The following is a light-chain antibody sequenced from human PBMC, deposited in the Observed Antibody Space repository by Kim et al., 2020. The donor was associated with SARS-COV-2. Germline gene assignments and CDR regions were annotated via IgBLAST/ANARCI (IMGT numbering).Light chain of an antibody. CDR3: GTWDISLSAWV. CDR2: DNN. Sequence: QSVLTQPPSVSAAPGQKVTISCSGSNSNIGNDYVSWYRHLPGTAPKLLIYDNNRRPSGIPDRFSGSKSGTSATLGIAGLQTGDEADYYCGTWDISLSAWVFGGGTQLTVL. CDR1: NSNIGNDY. J-gene: IGLJ3*02. V-gene: IGLV1-51*01.